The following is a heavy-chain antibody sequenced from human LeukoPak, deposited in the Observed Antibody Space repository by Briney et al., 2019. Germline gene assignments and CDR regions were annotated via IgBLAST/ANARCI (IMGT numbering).Heavy chain of an antibody. CDR3: ARDPPNYEIILDY. CDR1: GFTVSSNY. J-gene: IGHJ4*02. D-gene: IGHD3-3*01. CDR2: ISTSSSTI. Sequence: PGGSLRLSCAASGFTVSSNYMSWVRQTPGKGLEWVAYISTSSSTIYYADSVKGRFTISRDNAKNSLYLQMNSLTAEDTAVYYCARDPPNYEIILDYWGQGTLVTVSS. V-gene: IGHV3-48*04.